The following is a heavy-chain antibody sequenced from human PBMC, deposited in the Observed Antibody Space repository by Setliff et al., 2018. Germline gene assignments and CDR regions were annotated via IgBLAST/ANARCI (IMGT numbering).Heavy chain of an antibody. D-gene: IGHD5-12*01. CDR2: INYSGST. J-gene: IGHJ6*03. CDR1: GDSLSSGTQY. Sequence: LSLTCSVLGDSLSSGTQYWAWIRQPPGKGLEWIGNINYSGSTYYNPSLKSRVTMSVDASKNQVSLKVTSVTAEDTAVYYCAKVDIDYIMTRDNTWQYFFYMDVWGKGTTVTVSS. V-gene: IGHV4-39*01. CDR3: AKVDIDYIMTRDNTWQYFFYMDV.